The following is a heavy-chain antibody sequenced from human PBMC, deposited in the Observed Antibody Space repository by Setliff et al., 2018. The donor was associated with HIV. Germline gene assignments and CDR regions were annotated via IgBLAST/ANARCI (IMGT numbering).Heavy chain of an antibody. Sequence: SETLSLTCTVSGGSFSSSNYYWGWIRQPPGKGLEWIGSIYFSGSTDYNPSLKSRVTISVDTSRSRFSLSLTSVTAADTAVYYCARAPGVTPFDHWGPGTLVTVSS. J-gene: IGHJ4*02. CDR3: ARAPGVTPFDH. CDR1: GGSFSSSNYY. V-gene: IGHV4-39*02. D-gene: IGHD2-21*02. CDR2: IYFSGST.